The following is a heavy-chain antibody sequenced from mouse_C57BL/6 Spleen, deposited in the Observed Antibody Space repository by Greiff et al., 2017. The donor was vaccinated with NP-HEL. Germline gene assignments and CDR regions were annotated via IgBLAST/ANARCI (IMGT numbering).Heavy chain of an antibody. Sequence: EVKVEESGGGLVQPRGSMKLSCVASGFTFSNYWMNWVRQSPEQGLEWVAQIRLKSDNYATHYAESVKGRFTISRDDSKSSVYLQMNHLSAEDTVIYYCSRSTVVTTGFAYWGQGTLVTVSA. CDR2: IRLKSDNYAT. CDR3: SRSTVVTTGFAY. D-gene: IGHD2-2*01. CDR1: GFTFSNYW. V-gene: IGHV6-3*01. J-gene: IGHJ3*01.